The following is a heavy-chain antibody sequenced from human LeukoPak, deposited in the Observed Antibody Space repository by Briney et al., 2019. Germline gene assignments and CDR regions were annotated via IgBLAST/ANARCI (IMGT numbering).Heavy chain of an antibody. CDR3: AKDRSHSSHLYCFDY. D-gene: IGHD6-13*01. CDR2: ITDSGGDT. Sequence: GGSLRLSCAPAGFTFSGYGMHWGRQAPGKGLEWVAGITDSGGDTYYADSVKCRFTISRDNSKNTLYLQMNSLRADDTAVYFCAKDRSHSSHLYCFDYWGQGALLTVPS. V-gene: IGHV3-23*01. J-gene: IGHJ4*02. CDR1: GFTFSGYG.